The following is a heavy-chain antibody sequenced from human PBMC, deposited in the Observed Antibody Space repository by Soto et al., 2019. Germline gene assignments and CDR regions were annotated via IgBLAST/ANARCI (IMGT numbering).Heavy chain of an antibody. J-gene: IGHJ3*02. CDR2: IYYSGST. Sequence: QVQLQESGPGLVKPSETLSLTCTVSGGSISSYYWSWIRQPPGKGLVWFGYIYYSGSTNYNPSLKSRVTISVDTSKSQFSLKLSSVTAADTAVYYCARHTVTPGIDAFDIWGQGTMVTVSS. CDR3: ARHTVTPGIDAFDI. CDR1: GGSISSYY. V-gene: IGHV4-59*08. D-gene: IGHD4-17*01.